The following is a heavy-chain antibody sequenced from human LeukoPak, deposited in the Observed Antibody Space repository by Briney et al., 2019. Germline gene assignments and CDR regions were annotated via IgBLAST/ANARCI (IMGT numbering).Heavy chain of an antibody. V-gene: IGHV3-11*01. CDR1: GFTFSDYY. J-gene: IGHJ6*02. CDR2: IRSSGSTI. Sequence: GGSLRLSCAASGFTFSDYYMSWIRQAPGKGLEWVSYIRSSGSTIYYADSVKGRFTISRDNAKNSLYLQMNSLRAEDTAVYYCARYVCSGGSCYYYYGMDVWGQGTTVTVSS. D-gene: IGHD2-15*01. CDR3: ARYVCSGGSCYYYYGMDV.